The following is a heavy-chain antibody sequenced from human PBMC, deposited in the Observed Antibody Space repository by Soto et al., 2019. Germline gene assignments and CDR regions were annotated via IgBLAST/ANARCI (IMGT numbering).Heavy chain of an antibody. CDR3: AREYTAWPLAYGLDV. CDR1: GFTFSTYS. CDR2: ISSRSDI. V-gene: IGHV3-21*01. J-gene: IGHJ6*02. Sequence: GSLRLSCVGSGFTFSTYSINWVSQAPGKGLEWVSSISSRSDIYYADSVKGRFTISRDNAKNSVSLQMNSLRAEDTAVYYCAREYTAWPLAYGLDVWGQGTTVTVSS. D-gene: IGHD2-2*02.